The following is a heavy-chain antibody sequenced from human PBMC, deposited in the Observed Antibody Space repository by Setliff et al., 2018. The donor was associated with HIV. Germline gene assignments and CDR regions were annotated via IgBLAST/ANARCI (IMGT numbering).Heavy chain of an antibody. CDR1: GGSFSAYY. CDR3: AREWSYGAFDTFDV. D-gene: IGHD5-18*01. CDR2: INHSGST. Sequence: SETLSLTCAVYGGSFSAYYWSWIRQPPGKGLGWIGEINHSGSTNYNPSLKTRVTIMVDTSKNQFSLKLGSVTAADTAVYYCAREWSYGAFDTFDVWGQGTMVTVSS. V-gene: IGHV4-34*01. J-gene: IGHJ3*01.